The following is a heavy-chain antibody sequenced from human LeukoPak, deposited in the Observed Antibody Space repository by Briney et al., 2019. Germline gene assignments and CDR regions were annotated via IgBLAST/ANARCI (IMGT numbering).Heavy chain of an antibody. CDR2: INSDGSST. D-gene: IGHD2-15*01. CDR3: ARVSVATYYYYGMDV. Sequence: GSLRLSCAAYGFTFSSYWMHCVRQAPGKGLVWFSRINSDGSSTSYADSVKGRFPISRDNAKNTLYLQMNSLRAEDTAVYYCARVSVATYYYYGMDVWGQGTTVTVSS. V-gene: IGHV3-74*01. CDR1: GFTFSSYW. J-gene: IGHJ6*02.